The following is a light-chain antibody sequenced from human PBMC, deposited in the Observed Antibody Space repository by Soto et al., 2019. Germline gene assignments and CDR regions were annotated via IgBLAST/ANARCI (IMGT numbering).Light chain of an antibody. V-gene: IGKV1-39*01. J-gene: IGKJ1*01. CDR2: AAS. CDR1: QSISNY. CDR3: QQSYSAAVS. Sequence: DIQMTQSPSSLSASVGDRVTITCRASQSISNYLNWYQQKPGKAPKLLIYAASTLQSGVPSRFSGTGSGTDFTLSISSLQPEDFATYYCQQSYSAAVSFGQGTKVDI.